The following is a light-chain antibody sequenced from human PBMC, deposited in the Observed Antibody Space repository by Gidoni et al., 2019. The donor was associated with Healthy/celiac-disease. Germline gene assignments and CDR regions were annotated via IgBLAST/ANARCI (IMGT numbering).Light chain of an antibody. Sequence: DIQMTQSPSSLSASVGVRVTITCRASHGISNYLAWYQQKPGKVPKLLIYAASTLQSGVPSRFSGSGSGTDFTLTISSLQPEDVATYYCQKYNSAPRTFGQGTKVEIK. CDR1: HGISNY. V-gene: IGKV1-27*01. J-gene: IGKJ1*01. CDR3: QKYNSAPRT. CDR2: AAS.